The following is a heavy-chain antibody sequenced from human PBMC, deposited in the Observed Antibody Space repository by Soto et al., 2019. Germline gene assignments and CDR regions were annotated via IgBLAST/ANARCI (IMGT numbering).Heavy chain of an antibody. J-gene: IGHJ4*02. Sequence: SETLSITCDVYGGSFSGYIWTWIRQTPGKGLQWIGQINHSGSANYNPSLRSRVTISVHTSNSQFSLELSSVTAADTAVYYCARGLISGSHYSGGWYYFDSWGQGTQVT. V-gene: IGHV4-34*01. CDR2: INHSGSA. CDR3: ARGLISGSHYSGGWYYFDS. CDR1: GGSFSGYI. D-gene: IGHD1-26*01.